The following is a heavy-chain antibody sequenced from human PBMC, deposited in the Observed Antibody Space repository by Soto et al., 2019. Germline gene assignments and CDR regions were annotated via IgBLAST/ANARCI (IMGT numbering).Heavy chain of an antibody. CDR2: IYYSGTT. CDR1: GDSITSNSYF. J-gene: IGHJ4*02. Sequence: QLQLQESDPGLVKPSETLSLTCTVSGDSITSNSYFWAWIRQPPGKGLEWIGSIYYSGTTYHNPSLKSRDSISVDRSNNQFSLKLTSVTAADTAGYYCARHFSVDHFDYWGQGALVTVSS. V-gene: IGHV4-39*01. D-gene: IGHD3-9*01. CDR3: ARHFSVDHFDY.